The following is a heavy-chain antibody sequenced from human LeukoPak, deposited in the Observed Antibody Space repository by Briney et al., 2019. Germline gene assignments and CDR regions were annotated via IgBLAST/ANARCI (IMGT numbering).Heavy chain of an antibody. CDR3: ARHAGLSYGFDY. D-gene: IGHD5-18*01. Sequence: SETLSLTCAVYGRSFSGYYWSWIRRPPGKGLEWIGEINHSGSTNYNPSLKSRVTISVDTSKNQFSLKLSSVTAADTAVYYCARHAGLSYGFDYWGQGTLVTVFS. J-gene: IGHJ4*02. V-gene: IGHV4-34*01. CDR1: GRSFSGYY. CDR2: INHSGST.